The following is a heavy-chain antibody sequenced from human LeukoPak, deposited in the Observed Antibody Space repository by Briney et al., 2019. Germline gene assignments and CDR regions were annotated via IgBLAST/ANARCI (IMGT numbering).Heavy chain of an antibody. V-gene: IGHV4-59*01. J-gene: IGHJ6*03. D-gene: IGHD6-6*01. CDR2: SHYSGIT. Sequence: SEALSLTCTVSGGSISSYYWSWIRQPLGKGLEWIGYSHYSGITNYNPSLKSRVTISVDTSKNQFSLKLSSVTAADTAVYYCARVKKYSSSSGTNYFHMDVWGKGTTVTVSS. CDR1: GGSISSYY. CDR3: ARVKKYSSSSGTNYFHMDV.